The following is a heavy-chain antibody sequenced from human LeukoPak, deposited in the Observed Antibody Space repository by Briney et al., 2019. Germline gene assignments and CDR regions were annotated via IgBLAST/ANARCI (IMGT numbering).Heavy chain of an antibody. J-gene: IGHJ4*02. CDR1: GFTLNNYA. CDR2: TSSSDAGT. Sequence: GGSLRLSCAASGFTLNNYAMNWVRQAPGKGLEWVSATSSSDAGTYHADSVRGRLTISRDNSKNTLYLQMNSLRAEDAAVYFCARAPVTSCSGVLCYPFDYWGQGTLVTVSS. CDR3: ARAPVTSCSGVLCYPFDY. V-gene: IGHV3-23*01. D-gene: IGHD2-15*01.